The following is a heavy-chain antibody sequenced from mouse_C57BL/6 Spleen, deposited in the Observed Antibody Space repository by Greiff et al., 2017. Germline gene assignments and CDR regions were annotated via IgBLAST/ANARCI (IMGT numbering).Heavy chain of an antibody. V-gene: IGHV1-55*01. D-gene: IGHD1-1*01. CDR1: GYTFTSYW. Sequence: VQLQQPGAELVKPGASVKMSCKASGYTFTSYWITWVKQRPGQGLEWIGDIYPGSGSTNYNEKFKSKATLTVDTSSSTAYMQLSSLTSEDSAVYDCAREDYGSRKFAYWGQGTLVTVSA. J-gene: IGHJ3*01. CDR2: IYPGSGST. CDR3: AREDYGSRKFAY.